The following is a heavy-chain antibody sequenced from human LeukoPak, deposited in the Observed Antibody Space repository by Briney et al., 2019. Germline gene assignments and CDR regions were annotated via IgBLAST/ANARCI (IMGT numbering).Heavy chain of an antibody. Sequence: SETLSLTCTVSGGSISSYYWSWIRQPPGKGLEWIGYIYYSGSTNYNPSLKSRVTISVDTSKNQFSLKLSSVTAADTAVYYCAREEDGLLDYWGQGTLVTVSS. CDR1: GGSISSYY. V-gene: IGHV4-59*12. CDR2: IYYSGST. J-gene: IGHJ4*02. CDR3: AREEDGLLDY.